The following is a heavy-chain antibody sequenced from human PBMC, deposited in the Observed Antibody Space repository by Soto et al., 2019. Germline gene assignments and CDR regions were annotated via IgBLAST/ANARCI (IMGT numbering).Heavy chain of an antibody. CDR1: GDSVSSSNYY. CDR2: IYYGGST. V-gene: IGHV4-39*01. J-gene: IGHJ6*02. CDR3: SKTDYYYYGMDV. Sequence: SSETLSLTCTVSGDSVSSSNYYWGWIRQPPGKGLEWIGSIYYGGSTFYNPSLKSRVTISVDTSKNQFSLRLSSVTAADTAVYYCSKTDYYYYGMDVWGQGTTVTV.